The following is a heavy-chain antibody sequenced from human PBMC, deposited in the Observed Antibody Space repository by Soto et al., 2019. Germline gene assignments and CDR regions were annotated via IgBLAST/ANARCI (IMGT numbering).Heavy chain of an antibody. Sequence: QVQLQESGPGLVKPSEILSLTCTVSGGSISSDYWNWIRQPPGKGLEWIGYVYHSWSTKYNPSLKSRVTMAVDTSKNQLSLKLSCVTAADAAVYYCARFGTSPNGNWFDPWGQGTLGSVSS. CDR3: ARFGTSPNGNWFDP. J-gene: IGHJ5*02. CDR1: GGSISSDY. D-gene: IGHD3-10*01. CDR2: VYHSWST. V-gene: IGHV4-59*01.